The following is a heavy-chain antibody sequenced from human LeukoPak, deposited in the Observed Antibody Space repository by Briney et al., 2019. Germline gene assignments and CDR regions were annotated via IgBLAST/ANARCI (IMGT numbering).Heavy chain of an antibody. D-gene: IGHD6-19*01. J-gene: IGHJ4*02. V-gene: IGHV4-4*07. CDR3: ARELGYSSGWYYFDY. CDR1: GGSFSGYY. CDR2: IYTSGST. Sequence: PSETLSLTCAVYGGSFSGYYWSWIRQPAGKGLEWIGRIYTSGSTNYNPSLKSRVTMSVDTSKNQFSLKLSSVTAADTAVYYCARELGYSSGWYYFDYWGQGTLVTVPS.